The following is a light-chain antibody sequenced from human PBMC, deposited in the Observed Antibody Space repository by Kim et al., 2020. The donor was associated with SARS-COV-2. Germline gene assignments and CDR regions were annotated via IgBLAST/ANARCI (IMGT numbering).Light chain of an antibody. CDR2: STS. V-gene: IGKV1-39*01. Sequence: ASVGDRVTITCRASQSVSTSLNWYQQRPGKAPSLLIYSTSTYHIGVPSRFSGSGSGTDFTLTINNLQLEDFATYYCQQSYNLPRTFGQGTKV. CDR3: QQSYNLPRT. J-gene: IGKJ1*01. CDR1: QSVSTS.